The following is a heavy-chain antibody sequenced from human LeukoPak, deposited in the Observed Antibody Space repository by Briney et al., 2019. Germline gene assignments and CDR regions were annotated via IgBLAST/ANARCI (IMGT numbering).Heavy chain of an antibody. V-gene: IGHV3-23*01. Sequence: GGSLRLSCAASGFTFSSYDMHWVRQATGKGLEWVSAISGSGGSTYYADSVKGRFTISRDNSKNTLYLQMNSLRAEDTAVYYCANTVVAATANDYWGQGTLVTVSS. D-gene: IGHD2-15*01. CDR1: GFTFSSYD. CDR2: ISGSGGST. J-gene: IGHJ4*02. CDR3: ANTVVAATANDY.